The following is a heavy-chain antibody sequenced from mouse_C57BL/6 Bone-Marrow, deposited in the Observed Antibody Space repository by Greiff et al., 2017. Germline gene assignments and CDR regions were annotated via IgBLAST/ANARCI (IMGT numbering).Heavy chain of an antibody. CDR3: TEYSNLDY. J-gene: IGHJ2*01. CDR1: GYTFTDYE. CDR2: IDPETGGT. Sequence: VQRVESGAELVRPGASVTLSCKASGYTFTDYEMHWVKQTPVHGLEWIGAIDPETGGTAYNQKFKGKAILTADKSSSTAYMELRSLTSEDSAVYYCTEYSNLDYWGQGTTLTVSS. D-gene: IGHD2-5*01. V-gene: IGHV1-15*01.